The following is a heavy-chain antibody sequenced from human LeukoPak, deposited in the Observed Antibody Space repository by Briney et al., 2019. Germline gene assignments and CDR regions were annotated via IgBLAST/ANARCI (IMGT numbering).Heavy chain of an antibody. CDR3: ARDCSSTNDNWFDP. CDR1: GGSFSGYY. J-gene: IGHJ5*02. Sequence: SETLSLTCAVYGGSFSGYYWSWIRQPPGKGLEWIGEINHSGSTNYNPSLKSRVTISVDTSKNQFSLKLSSVTAADTAVYYCARDCSSTNDNWFDPWGQGTLVTVSS. CDR2: INHSGST. D-gene: IGHD2-2*01. V-gene: IGHV4-34*01.